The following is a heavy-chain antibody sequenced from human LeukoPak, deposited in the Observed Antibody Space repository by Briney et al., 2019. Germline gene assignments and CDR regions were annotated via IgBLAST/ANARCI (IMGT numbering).Heavy chain of an antibody. D-gene: IGHD6-19*01. CDR2: ISYDGSNK. Sequence: TGGSLRLSCAASGFTFSSYAMHWVRQAPGKGLEWVAVISYDGSNKYYADSVKGRFTVSRDNSKNTLYLQMNSLRAEDTAVYYCARESPSAAGAFDIWGQGTMVTVSS. CDR3: ARESPSAAGAFDI. J-gene: IGHJ3*02. CDR1: GFTFSSYA. V-gene: IGHV3-30*04.